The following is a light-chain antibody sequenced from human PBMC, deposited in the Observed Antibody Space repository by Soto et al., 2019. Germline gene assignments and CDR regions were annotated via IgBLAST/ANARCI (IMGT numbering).Light chain of an antibody. V-gene: IGKV3-20*01. CDR3: QQYGSSPVT. CDR2: GAS. Sequence: IVLTHSPGTLSFSPVERATLSCRASQSVSSSYLAWYQQKPGQAPRLLIYGASSRATGIPDRFSGSGSGTDFTLTISRLEPEDSAVFYCQQYGSSPVTFGGGTKVDIK. CDR1: QSVSSSY. J-gene: IGKJ4*01.